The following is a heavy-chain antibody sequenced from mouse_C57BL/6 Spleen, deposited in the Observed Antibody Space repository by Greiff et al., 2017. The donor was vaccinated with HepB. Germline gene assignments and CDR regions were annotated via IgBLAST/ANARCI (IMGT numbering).Heavy chain of an antibody. Sequence: QVQLKESGPGLVQPSQSLSITCTVSGFSLTSYGVHWVRQSPGKGLEWLGVIWSGGSTDYNAAFISRLSISKDNSKSQVFFKMNSLQADDTAIYYCASPVVAPYWGQRTLVTVSA. J-gene: IGHJ3*01. CDR1: GFSLTSYG. V-gene: IGHV2-2*01. CDR3: ASPVVAPY. D-gene: IGHD1-1*01. CDR2: IWSGGST.